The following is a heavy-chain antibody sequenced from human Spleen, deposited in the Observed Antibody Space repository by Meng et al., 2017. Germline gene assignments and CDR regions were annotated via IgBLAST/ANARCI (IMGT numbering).Heavy chain of an antibody. Sequence: QVHLLQSGPEVKKPGASVRVSCQASAYAFDSYGISWVRQAPGQGLEWMGWFNAATGNTQYSQKFQNRVTFSRDTSARTVYMELSSLRSEDSAVYYCARGYSSGWYDSWGQGTLVTVSS. CDR2: FNAATGNT. CDR3: ARGYSSGWYDS. J-gene: IGHJ5*01. CDR1: AYAFDSYG. D-gene: IGHD6-19*01. V-gene: IGHV1-18*01.